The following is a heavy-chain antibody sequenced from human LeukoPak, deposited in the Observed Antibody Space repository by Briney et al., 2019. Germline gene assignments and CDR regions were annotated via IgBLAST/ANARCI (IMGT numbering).Heavy chain of an antibody. CDR1: GFTFSSYA. CDR2: ISYDGSNK. J-gene: IGHJ4*02. Sequence: PGRSLRLSCAASGFTFSSYAMHWVRQAPGKGLEWVAVISYDGSNKYYADSVKGRFTISRDNSKNTLYLQMNSLRAEDTAVYYCARDRWMEYYFDYWGQGTLVTVSS. V-gene: IGHV3-30-3*01. D-gene: IGHD3-3*01. CDR3: ARDRWMEYYFDY.